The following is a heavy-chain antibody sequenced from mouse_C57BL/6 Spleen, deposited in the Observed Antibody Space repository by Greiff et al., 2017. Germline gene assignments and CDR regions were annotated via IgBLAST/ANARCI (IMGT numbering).Heavy chain of an antibody. J-gene: IGHJ2*01. D-gene: IGHD2-3*01. Sequence: VQLQQSGPELVKPGASVKISCKASGYSFTGYYMNWVKQSPEKSLEWIGEINPSTGGTTYNQKFKAKATLTVDKSSSTAYMQLKSLTSEDSAVYYCARWDGYFDYWGQGTTLTVSS. CDR3: ARWDGYFDY. CDR2: INPSTGGT. CDR1: GYSFTGYY. V-gene: IGHV1-42*01.